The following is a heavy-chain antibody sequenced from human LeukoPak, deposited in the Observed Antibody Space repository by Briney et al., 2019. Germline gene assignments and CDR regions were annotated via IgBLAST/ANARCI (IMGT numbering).Heavy chain of an antibody. Sequence: ASVKVSCKASGYTFTSYAMNWVRQAPGQGLEWMGWINTNTGNPTYAQGFTGRFVFSLDTSVSTAYLQISSLKAEDTAVYYCAGGVYYYDSSGYYPRWGQGTLVTVSS. D-gene: IGHD3-22*01. V-gene: IGHV7-4-1*02. CDR2: INTNTGNP. CDR1: GYTFTSYA. CDR3: AGGVYYYDSSGYYPR. J-gene: IGHJ4*02.